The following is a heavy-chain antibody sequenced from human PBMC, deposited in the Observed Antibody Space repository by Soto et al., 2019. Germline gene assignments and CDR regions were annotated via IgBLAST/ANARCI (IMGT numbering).Heavy chain of an antibody. CDR3: AKSLTRWLRFGGGNLDY. J-gene: IGHJ4*02. CDR1: GFTFNSYG. V-gene: IGHV3-30*18. Sequence: GGSLRLSCAASGFTFNSYGMHWVRQAPGKGLEWVAVISYDGSNKYYADSVKGRFTISRDNSKNTLYLQMNSLRAEDTAVYYCAKSLTRWLRFGGGNLDYWGQGTLVTVSS. D-gene: IGHD5-12*01. CDR2: ISYDGSNK.